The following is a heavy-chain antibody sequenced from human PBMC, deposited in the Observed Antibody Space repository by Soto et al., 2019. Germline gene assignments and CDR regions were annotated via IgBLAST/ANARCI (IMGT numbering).Heavy chain of an antibody. D-gene: IGHD5-18*01. CDR1: GFLVNSAY. J-gene: IGHJ4*02. CDR2: INSDGST. CDR3: ARSGYSFAWGY. Sequence: EVQLVESGGGLIPPGGSLRLSCAASGFLVNSAYMTWVRQAPGKGLEWLSMINSDGSTLYAESVKGRFTISRDNSKNRLDPQMNSLRAEDTAMYCCARSGYSFAWGYWGQGTLVIVTS. V-gene: IGHV3-53*01.